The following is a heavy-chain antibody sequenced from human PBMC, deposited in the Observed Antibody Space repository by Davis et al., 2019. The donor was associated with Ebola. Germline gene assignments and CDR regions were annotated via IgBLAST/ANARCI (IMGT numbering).Heavy chain of an antibody. CDR1: GFTFSCSA. CDR2: IRSKANSYAT. J-gene: IGHJ4*02. D-gene: IGHD6-13*01. CDR3: TSTYSSHDY. V-gene: IGHV3-73*01. Sequence: GESLKISCAASGFTFSCSAMHWVRQASGKGLEWVGRIRSKANSYATAYAASVKGRFTISRDDSKNTAYLQMNSLKTEDTAVYYCTSTYSSHDYWGQGTLVTVSS.